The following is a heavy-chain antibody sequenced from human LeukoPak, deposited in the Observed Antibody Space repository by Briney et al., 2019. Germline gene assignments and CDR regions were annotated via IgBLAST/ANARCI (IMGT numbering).Heavy chain of an antibody. V-gene: IGHV1-69*05. J-gene: IGHJ4*02. D-gene: IGHD3-10*01. Sequence: ASVKVSCKASGGTFSSYAISWVRQAPGQGLEWMGGIIPIFGTANYAQKFQGRVTITTDESTSTAYMELSSLRSGDTAVYYCARADYGSGPCDYWGQGTLVTVSS. CDR3: ARADYGSGPCDY. CDR2: IIPIFGTA. CDR1: GGTFSSYA.